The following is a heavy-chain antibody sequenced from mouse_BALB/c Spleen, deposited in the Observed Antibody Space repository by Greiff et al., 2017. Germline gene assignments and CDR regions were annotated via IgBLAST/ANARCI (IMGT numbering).Heavy chain of an antibody. CDR2: ISSGGSYT. Sequence: DVMLVESGGDLVKPGGSLKLSCAASGFTFSSYGMSWVRQTPDKRLEWVATISSGGSYTYYPDSVKGRFTISRDNAKNTLYLEMSSLRSEDTAMYYCAKTSTVVATDAMDYWGQGTSVTVSS. CDR1: GFTFSSYG. CDR3: AKTSTVVATDAMDY. D-gene: IGHD1-1*01. V-gene: IGHV5-6*02. J-gene: IGHJ4*01.